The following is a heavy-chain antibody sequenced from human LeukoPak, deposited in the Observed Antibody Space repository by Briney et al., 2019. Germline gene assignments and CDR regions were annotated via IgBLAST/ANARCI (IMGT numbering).Heavy chain of an antibody. V-gene: IGHV3-23*01. CDR1: GFTFSSYA. D-gene: IGHD2-21*01. CDR3: ASGQIAMLRGPQGFDY. J-gene: IGHJ4*01. CDR2: ISGSGGST. Sequence: GGSLRLSCAASGFTFSSYAMSWVRQAPGKGLEWVSAISGSGGSTYYADSVKGRFTISRDNSKNTLYLQMNSLRAEDTAVYYCASGQIAMLRGPQGFDYWGHGALVTVSS.